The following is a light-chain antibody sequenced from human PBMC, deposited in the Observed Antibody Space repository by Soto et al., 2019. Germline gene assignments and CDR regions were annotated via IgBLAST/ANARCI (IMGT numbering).Light chain of an antibody. V-gene: IGKV3-15*01. CDR2: GAS. CDR3: QQYGGSPIP. Sequence: EIVLAQSPCTLSLSPGERATLSCRASQSVSTNLAWYQQKPGQAPRLLIYGASTRATGIPDRFRGSGSGTEFSLTINSLQSEDFALYYCQQYGGSPIPFGLGTRLEIK. CDR1: QSVSTN. J-gene: IGKJ5*01.